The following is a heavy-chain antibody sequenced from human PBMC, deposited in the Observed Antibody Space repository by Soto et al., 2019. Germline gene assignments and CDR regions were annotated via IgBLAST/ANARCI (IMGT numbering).Heavy chain of an antibody. V-gene: IGHV1-18*01. CDR2: ITAYNGNT. D-gene: IGHD4-17*01. CDR1: GYTFTNSG. Sequence: QVHLVQSGAEVKKPGASVKVSCKASGYTFTNSGIIWVRQAPGQGLEWVGWITAYNGNTNYAQHLQDRVTMTTATSTSTAYMELRSLRSDDTAVYYCARYYADYASDYWGQGNLVTVSS. CDR3: ARYYADYASDY. J-gene: IGHJ4*02.